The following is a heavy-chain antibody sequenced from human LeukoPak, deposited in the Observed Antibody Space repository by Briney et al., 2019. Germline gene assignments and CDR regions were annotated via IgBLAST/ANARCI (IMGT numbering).Heavy chain of an antibody. D-gene: IGHD3-10*01. CDR3: AKDDAWLRFGE. J-gene: IGHJ4*02. Sequence: GGSLRLSCAASGFSFSSYAMNWVRQAPGKGLEWVSGISPSGDITYYADSVKGRFTISRDNSKNTLYLEVISLTAEDTAVYYCAKDDAWLRFGEWSQGTLVTVSS. CDR1: GFSFSSYA. CDR2: ISPSGDIT. V-gene: IGHV3-23*01.